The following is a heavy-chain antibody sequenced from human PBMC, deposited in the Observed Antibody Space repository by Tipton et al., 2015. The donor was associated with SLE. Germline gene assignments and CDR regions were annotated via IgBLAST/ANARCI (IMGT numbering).Heavy chain of an antibody. CDR1: GFTFSSYS. Sequence: SLRLSCAASGFTFSSYSMNWVRQAPGKGLEWVSSISSSSSYIYYADSVKDRFTISRDNAKNSLYLQMNSLRAEDTAVYYCAKDPPSGGFDYWGQGTLVTVSS. CDR3: AKDPPSGGFDY. CDR2: ISSSSSYI. V-gene: IGHV3-21*01. J-gene: IGHJ4*02.